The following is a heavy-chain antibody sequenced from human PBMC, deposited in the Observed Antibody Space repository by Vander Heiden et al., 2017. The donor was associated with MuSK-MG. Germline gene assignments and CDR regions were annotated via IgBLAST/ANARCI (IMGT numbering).Heavy chain of an antibody. CDR1: GDTFSNYA. CDR3: ARGRSAGGTTLYYYYMDV. D-gene: IGHD2-2*01. J-gene: IGHJ6*03. Sequence: QVQLVQSGAEVKKPGSSVKVSCKASGDTFSNYAISWVRQAPGQGLEWMGGIIPIVAISNYAQKFQGRVTITADKSTSTAYMELSSLRSEDTAVYFCARGRSAGGTTLYYYYMDVWGKGTTVTVSS. V-gene: IGHV1-69*10. CDR2: IIPIVAIS.